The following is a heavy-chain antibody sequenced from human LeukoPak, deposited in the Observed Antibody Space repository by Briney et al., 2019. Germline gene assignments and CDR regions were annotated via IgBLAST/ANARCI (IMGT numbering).Heavy chain of an antibody. J-gene: IGHJ5*02. CDR1: SGSISSYY. Sequence: KASETLSLTCTVSSGSISSYYWSWIRQPPGKGLEWIGYISYSGSTNFNPSLKSRVTISVDTSKNQFSLKLSSVTAADTAVYYCAREGTAGTNLNWFDPWGQGTLVTVSS. CDR2: ISYSGST. CDR3: AREGTAGTNLNWFDP. V-gene: IGHV4-59*01. D-gene: IGHD1-1*01.